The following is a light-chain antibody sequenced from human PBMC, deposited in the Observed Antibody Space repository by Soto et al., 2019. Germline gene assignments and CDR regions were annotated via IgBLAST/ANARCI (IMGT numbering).Light chain of an antibody. CDR2: DAS. CDR1: QSISSW. J-gene: IGKJ1*01. Sequence: DIQMTQSPSTLSATEGDRVTITCRASQSISSWLAWYQQKPGKAPKLLIYDASSLESVVPSRFSGSGSGTEFSFSISSLQPDDFASYYCQQYNSYCTFGQGTKVDIK. CDR3: QQYNSYCT. V-gene: IGKV1-5*01.